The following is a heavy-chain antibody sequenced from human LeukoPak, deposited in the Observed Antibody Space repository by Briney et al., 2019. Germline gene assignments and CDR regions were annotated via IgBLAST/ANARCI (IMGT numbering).Heavy chain of an antibody. CDR1: GFTFSSYW. CDR3: ARGLVRGFHYGMDV. CDR2: IKQDGSEK. D-gene: IGHD3-10*02. V-gene: IGHV3-7*04. Sequence: GGSLRLSCAASGFTFSSYWMSWVRQAPGKGLEWVANIKQDGSEKYYVDSVKGRFTISRDNAKNSLYLQMNSLRAEDTAVYYCARGLVRGFHYGMDVWGQGTTVTVSS. J-gene: IGHJ6*02.